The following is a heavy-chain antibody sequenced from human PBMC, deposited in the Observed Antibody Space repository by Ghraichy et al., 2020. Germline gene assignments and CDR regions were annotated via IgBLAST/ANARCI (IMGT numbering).Heavy chain of an antibody. Sequence: GGSLRLSCAASGFNIRSHWMSWVRHTAGKGLEWVANINQDGSEAYYVDSVRGRFTISRDNAKNSLSLQMNDLRVEDTAVYFCARVRRLQGVDSWGLGTLVTVSS. D-gene: IGHD4-11*01. CDR3: ARVRRLQGVDS. CDR1: GFNIRSHW. V-gene: IGHV3-7*03. J-gene: IGHJ4*02. CDR2: INQDGSEA.